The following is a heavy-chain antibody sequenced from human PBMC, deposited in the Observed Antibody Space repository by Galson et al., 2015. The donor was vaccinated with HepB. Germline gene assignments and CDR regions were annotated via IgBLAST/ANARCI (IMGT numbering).Heavy chain of an antibody. D-gene: IGHD1/OR15-1a*01. J-gene: IGHJ4*02. Sequence: SLRLSCAASGFTFSSYGMHWVRQAPGKGLEWVAVIWYDGSNKYYADSVKGRFTISRDNSKNTLYLQMNSLRAEDTAVYYCARSSSHRLEELQDYWGQGTLVTVSS. V-gene: IGHV3-33*01. CDR1: GFTFSSYG. CDR3: ARSSSHRLEELQDY. CDR2: IWYDGSNK.